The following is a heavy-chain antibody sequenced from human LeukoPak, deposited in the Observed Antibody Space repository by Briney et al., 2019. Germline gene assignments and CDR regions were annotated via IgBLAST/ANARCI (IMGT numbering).Heavy chain of an antibody. V-gene: IGHV1-2*02. Sequence: ASVKVSCKASGYSFTAYYMHWVRQAPGQELEWMGWINPNSGGTNYAQKFQGRVTMTRDTSITTAYMEMSRLRSDDTALYYCARSPHILTGENFDYWGQGTLVTVSS. D-gene: IGHD3-9*01. CDR2: INPNSGGT. CDR1: GYSFTAYY. J-gene: IGHJ4*02. CDR3: ARSPHILTGENFDY.